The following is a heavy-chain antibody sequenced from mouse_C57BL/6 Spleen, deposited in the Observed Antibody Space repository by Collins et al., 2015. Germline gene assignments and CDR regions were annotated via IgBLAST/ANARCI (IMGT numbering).Heavy chain of an antibody. CDR3: ARHDAY. Sequence: SWVRQTPEKRLEWVAYISSGGGSTYYPDTVKGRFTISRDNAKNTLYLQMSSLKSEDTAMYYCARHDAYWGQGTLVTVSA. CDR2: ISSGGGST. J-gene: IGHJ3*01. V-gene: IGHV5-12-1*01.